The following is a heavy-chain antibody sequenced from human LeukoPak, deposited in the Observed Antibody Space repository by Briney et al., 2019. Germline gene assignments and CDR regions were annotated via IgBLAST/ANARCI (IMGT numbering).Heavy chain of an antibody. D-gene: IGHD1-20*01. CDR1: GFTFSSYE. CDR2: ISSSGSTI. Sequence: QPGGSLRLSCAASGFTFSSYEMNWVRQAPGKGLEWVSCISSSGSTIYYADSVKGRFTISRDNAKNSLYLQMNSLRAEDTAVYYCARGLDNWNVYIFDNWGLGTLVTVSS. J-gene: IGHJ4*02. CDR3: ARGLDNWNVYIFDN. V-gene: IGHV3-48*03.